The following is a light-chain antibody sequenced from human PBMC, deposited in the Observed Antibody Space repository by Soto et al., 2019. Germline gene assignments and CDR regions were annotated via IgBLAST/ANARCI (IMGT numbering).Light chain of an antibody. CDR3: QPYNSYSPL. J-gene: IGKJ3*01. Sequence: DIQMTQSPSTLSASVGDRVTITCRASQSISTWLAWYQQKPGKAPKVLIYKASRLESGVPSRFSGSGSGTEFTLTISSLQPADFATYYCQPYNSYSPLFGPGTKVDIK. V-gene: IGKV1-5*03. CDR2: KAS. CDR1: QSISTW.